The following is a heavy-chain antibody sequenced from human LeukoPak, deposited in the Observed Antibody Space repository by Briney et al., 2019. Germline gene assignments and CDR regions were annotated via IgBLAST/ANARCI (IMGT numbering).Heavy chain of an antibody. CDR2: IYTSGSS. CDR1: GGSISSYY. J-gene: IGHJ4*02. Sequence: PSETLSLTCTVSGGSISSYYWSRIRQPAGKGLEWIGRIYTSGSSNYNPSLKSRVTMSIDTSKNQFSLKLSSVTAADTAVYYCARDHPSYYYDSSGYYFDYWGQGTLVTVSS. CDR3: ARDHPSYYYDSSGYYFDY. V-gene: IGHV4-4*07. D-gene: IGHD3-22*01.